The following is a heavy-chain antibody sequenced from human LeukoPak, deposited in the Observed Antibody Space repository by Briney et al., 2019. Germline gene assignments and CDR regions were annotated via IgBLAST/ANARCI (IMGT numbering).Heavy chain of an antibody. J-gene: IGHJ6*03. V-gene: IGHV4-39*01. CDR3: ARRVIFGAVISPYYYYMDV. CDR1: GGSISSSSYY. D-gene: IGHD3-3*01. Sequence: SETLSLTCTVSGGSISSSSYYWGWIRQPPGKGLEWIGSIYYSGSTYYNPSLKSRVTISVDTSKNQFSLKLSSVTAADTAVYYCARRVIFGAVISPYYYYMDVWGKGTTVTVSS. CDR2: IYYSGST.